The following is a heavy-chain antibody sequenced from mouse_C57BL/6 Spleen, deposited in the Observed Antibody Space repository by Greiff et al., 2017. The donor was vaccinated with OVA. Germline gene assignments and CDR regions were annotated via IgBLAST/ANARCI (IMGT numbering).Heavy chain of an antibody. CDR2: IDPSDSYT. J-gene: IGHJ2*01. CDR3: ARSDDYEYFDY. CDR1: GYTFTSYW. Sequence: QVQLQQSGAELVKPGASVKLSCKASGYTFTSYWMQWVKQRPGQGLEWIGEIDPSDSYTNYNQKFKGKATLTVDTSSSTAYMQLSSLTSEDSAVYYCARSDDYEYFDYWGQGTTLTVSS. V-gene: IGHV1-50*01. D-gene: IGHD2-4*01.